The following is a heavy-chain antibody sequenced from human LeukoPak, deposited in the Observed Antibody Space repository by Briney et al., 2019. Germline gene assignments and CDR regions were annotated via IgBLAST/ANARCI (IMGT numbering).Heavy chain of an antibody. CDR1: GFTFSSYA. CDR3: AEVPFVVVTRLYYFDY. D-gene: IGHD2-21*02. CDR2: ISGSGGST. V-gene: IGHV3-23*01. Sequence: GGSLRLSCAAYGFTFSSYAMSWVRQAPGEGLKWVSAISGSGGSTYYADSVKGRFTISRDNSKNTLYLQMNSLRAEDTAVYYCAEVPFVVVTRLYYFDYWGQGTLVTVSS. J-gene: IGHJ4*02.